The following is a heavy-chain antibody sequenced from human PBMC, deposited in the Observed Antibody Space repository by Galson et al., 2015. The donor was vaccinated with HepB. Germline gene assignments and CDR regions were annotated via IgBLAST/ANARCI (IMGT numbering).Heavy chain of an antibody. Sequence: LRLSCAASGFTFSSYAMHWVRQAPGKGLEWVAVISYDGSNKYYADSVKGRFTISRDNSKNTLYLQMNSLRAEDTAVYYCARVVGNCSGGSCSTYFDYWGQGTLVTVSS. J-gene: IGHJ4*02. V-gene: IGHV3-30-3*01. D-gene: IGHD2-15*01. CDR2: ISYDGSNK. CDR3: ARVVGNCSGGSCSTYFDY. CDR1: GFTFSSYA.